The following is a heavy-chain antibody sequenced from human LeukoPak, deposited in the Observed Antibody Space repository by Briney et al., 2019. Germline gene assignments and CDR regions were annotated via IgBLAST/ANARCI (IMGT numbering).Heavy chain of an antibody. Sequence: PGGSLRLSCAASGFTFSSYAMSWVRQAPGKGLEWVSAISGSGGSTYYADSVKGRFTISRDNSKNTLYLQMNSLRAEDTAVYYCAKSPRLRFLERPSYYYYGMDVWGQGTTVTVSS. J-gene: IGHJ6*02. CDR3: AKSPRLRFLERPSYYYYGMDV. D-gene: IGHD3-3*01. CDR2: ISGSGGST. V-gene: IGHV3-23*01. CDR1: GFTFSSYA.